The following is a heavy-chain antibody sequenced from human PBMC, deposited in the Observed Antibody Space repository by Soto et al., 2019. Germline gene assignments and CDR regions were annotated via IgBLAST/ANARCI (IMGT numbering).Heavy chain of an antibody. D-gene: IGHD3-22*01. J-gene: IGHJ3*02. Sequence: ASVKVSCKASGYTFTSYDINWVRQATGQGLEWMGWMNPNSGNTGYAQKFQGRVTMTRNTSISTAYMELSSLRSEDTAVYYCAGVEYYDSSGYYEAFDIWGQGTMVTVS. V-gene: IGHV1-8*01. CDR1: GYTFTSYD. CDR2: MNPNSGNT. CDR3: AGVEYYDSSGYYEAFDI.